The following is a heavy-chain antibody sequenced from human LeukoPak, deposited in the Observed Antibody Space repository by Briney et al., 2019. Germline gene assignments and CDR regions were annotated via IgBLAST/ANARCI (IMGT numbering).Heavy chain of an antibody. Sequence: GGSLRLSCAASGFTLSSHAMSWVRQAPGEGLEWASAISGSGGSTYYADSVKGRFTISRDNSKNTLYLQMNSLRAEGTAVYYCAKDGEAGYATLDYWGQGTLVTVSS. CDR2: ISGSGGST. CDR1: GFTLSSHA. J-gene: IGHJ4*02. CDR3: AKDGEAGYATLDY. V-gene: IGHV3-23*01. D-gene: IGHD3-10*01.